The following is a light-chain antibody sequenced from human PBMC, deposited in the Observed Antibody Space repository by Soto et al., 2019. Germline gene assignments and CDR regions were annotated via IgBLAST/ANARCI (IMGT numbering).Light chain of an antibody. CDR1: QSVSSSS. CDR3: HQYHSPPIT. CDR2: GAS. V-gene: IGKV3-20*01. J-gene: IGKJ2*01. Sequence: EIVLTQSPGTLSLSPGERATLSCRASQSVSSSSLARYQQKPGQAPRLLIYGASNRATGIPDRFSGSGSGTDFTLTISRLKHDDFAFYHCHQYHSPPITLGQGTKLQIK.